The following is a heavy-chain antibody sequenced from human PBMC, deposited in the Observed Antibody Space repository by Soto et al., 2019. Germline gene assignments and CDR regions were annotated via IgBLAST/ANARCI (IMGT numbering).Heavy chain of an antibody. Sequence: SGPTLVNPTQTLTLTCTFSGFSLSTSGVGVGWIRQPPGKALEWLALIYWDDDKRYSPSLKSRLTITKDTSKNQVVLTMTNMDPVDTATYYCARMIAARPDEGYDYYYYYGMDVWGQGTTVTVSS. D-gene: IGHD6-6*01. V-gene: IGHV2-5*02. CDR3: ARMIAARPDEGYDYYYYYGMDV. CDR2: IYWDDDK. J-gene: IGHJ6*02. CDR1: GFSLSTSGVG.